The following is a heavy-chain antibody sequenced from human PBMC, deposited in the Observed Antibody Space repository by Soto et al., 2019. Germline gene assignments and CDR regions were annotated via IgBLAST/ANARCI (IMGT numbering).Heavy chain of an antibody. D-gene: IGHD3-22*01. CDR2: INTNGNYT. Sequence: PVGSLRLSCAASGFTFSSYWMHWVRQAPGKGLVWVSRINTNGNYTTYADSVKGRFTISRDNAKNTLYLQMNSLRVEDTALYYCARSSNSYLAYWGQGTLVTVSS. CDR1: GFTFSSYW. V-gene: IGHV3-74*01. CDR3: ARSSNSYLAY. J-gene: IGHJ4*02.